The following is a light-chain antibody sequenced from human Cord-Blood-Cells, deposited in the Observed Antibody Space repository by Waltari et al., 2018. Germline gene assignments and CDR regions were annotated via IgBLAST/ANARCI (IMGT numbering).Light chain of an antibody. CDR2: DVS. J-gene: IGLJ3*02. CDR1: SSDVGGYNY. Sequence: QSALTQPASVSGSPGQSITISCTGTSSDVGGYNYVSWYQQHPGKAPKLMIYDVSNRPSGVSNRFSGSKSVHTASLTISGLQAEDEADYYCSSYTSSSTLVFGGGTKLTVL. V-gene: IGLV2-14*01. CDR3: SSYTSSSTLV.